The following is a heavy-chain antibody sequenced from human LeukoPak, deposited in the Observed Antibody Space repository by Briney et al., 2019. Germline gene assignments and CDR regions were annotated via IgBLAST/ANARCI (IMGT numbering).Heavy chain of an antibody. J-gene: IGHJ4*02. V-gene: IGHV3-53*01. D-gene: IGHD6-19*01. Sequence: GGSLRLSCAVSGFTVSSNYMSWVRQAPGKGLEWVSVIYNDVSTYYADSVKGRFTISRDNSENTLYLQMNSLRAEDTAVYYCSQWLAYWGQGTLVTVSS. CDR3: SQWLAY. CDR1: GFTVSSNY. CDR2: IYNDVST.